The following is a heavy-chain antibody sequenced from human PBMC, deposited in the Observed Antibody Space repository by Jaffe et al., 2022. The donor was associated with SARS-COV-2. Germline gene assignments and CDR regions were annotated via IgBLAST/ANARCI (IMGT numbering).Heavy chain of an antibody. D-gene: IGHD5-12*01. V-gene: IGHV3-7*03. CDR1: GFTFRSYW. CDR2: IQPDGSAK. J-gene: IGHJ6*02. CDR3: ARVPINEKSGYGLGMDV. Sequence: EVQLVESGGGLVQPGGSLRLSCAGSGFTFRSYWMTWVRRAPGKGLEWVANIQPDGSAKYYVDSVKGRFTISRDNAKNSLYLQMNSLRAEDTAVYYCARVPINEKSGYGLGMDVWGRGTTVTVS.